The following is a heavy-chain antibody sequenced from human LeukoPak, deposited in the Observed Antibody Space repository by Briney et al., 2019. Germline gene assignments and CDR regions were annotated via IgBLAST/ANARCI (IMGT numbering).Heavy chain of an antibody. V-gene: IGHV3-30-3*02. J-gene: IGHJ4*02. CDR1: GFTFSSYA. CDR3: AKQPRGDYLIICYFDY. D-gene: IGHD4-17*01. CDR2: ISYDGSNK. Sequence: GRSLRLSCAASGFTFSSYAMHWVRQAPGKGLEWVAVISYDGSNKYYADSVKGRFTISRDNSKNTLYLQMNSLRAEDTAVYYCAKQPRGDYLIICYFDYWGQGTLVTVSS.